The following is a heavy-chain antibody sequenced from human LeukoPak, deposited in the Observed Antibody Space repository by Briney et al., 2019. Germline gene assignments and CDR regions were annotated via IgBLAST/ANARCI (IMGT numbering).Heavy chain of an antibody. J-gene: IGHJ4*02. V-gene: IGHV5-51*01. Sequence: GESLKISCKDSGYIFSNYWIGWVRQLPGKGLEWMGIIYPGDSLGDSNPRYSPSFQGQVTISADKSISTAYLQWSSLKASDTARYYCARRVGGYYSDYYFDSWGQGTQVTVSS. D-gene: IGHD5-12*01. CDR2: IYPGDSLGDSNP. CDR3: ARRVGGYYSDYYFDS. CDR1: GYIFSNYW.